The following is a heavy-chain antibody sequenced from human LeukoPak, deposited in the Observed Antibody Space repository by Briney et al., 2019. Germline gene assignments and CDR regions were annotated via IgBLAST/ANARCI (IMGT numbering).Heavy chain of an antibody. CDR2: INHSGST. J-gene: IGHJ5*02. CDR1: GGSFSGYY. CDR3: ARGRSDTVAQLGGWFDP. Sequence: SETLSLTCAVYGGSFSGYYWSWIRQPLGKGLEWIGEINHSGSTNYNPSLKSRVTISVDTSKNQFSLKLSSVTAADTAVYYCARGRSDTVAQLGGWFDPWGQGTLVTVSS. V-gene: IGHV4-34*01. D-gene: IGHD4-23*01.